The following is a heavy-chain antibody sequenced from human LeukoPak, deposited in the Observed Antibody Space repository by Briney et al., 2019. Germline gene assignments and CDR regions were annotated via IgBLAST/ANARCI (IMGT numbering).Heavy chain of an antibody. J-gene: IGHJ4*02. CDR2: ISAYNGNT. D-gene: IGHD3-9*01. CDR3: ARDYSYNILTGHTDFFDF. V-gene: IGHV1-18*01. CDR1: GYIFNNYG. Sequence: ASVKVSYKASGYIFNNYGISWVRQAPGQGLEWMGWISAYNGNTISAQKFQDRVTLATDTPTNTVYMELRTLSFDDTAIYFCARDYSYNILTGHTDFFDFWGQGTLVTVSS.